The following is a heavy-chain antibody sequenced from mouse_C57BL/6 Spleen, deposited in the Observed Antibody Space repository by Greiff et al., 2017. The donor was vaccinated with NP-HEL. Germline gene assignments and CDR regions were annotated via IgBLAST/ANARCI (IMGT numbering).Heavy chain of an antibody. Sequence: QVQLKQSGAELVKPGASVKISCKASGYAFSSYWMNWVKQRPGKGLEWIGQIYPGDGDTNYNGKFKGKATLTADKSSSTAYMQLSSLTSEDSAVYFCARKGTAQATFAYWGQGTLVTVSA. CDR2: IYPGDGDT. CDR1: GYAFSSYW. CDR3: ARKGTAQATFAY. J-gene: IGHJ3*01. D-gene: IGHD3-2*02. V-gene: IGHV1-80*01.